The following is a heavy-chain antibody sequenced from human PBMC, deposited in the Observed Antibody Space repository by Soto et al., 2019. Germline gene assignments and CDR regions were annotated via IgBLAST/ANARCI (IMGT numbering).Heavy chain of an antibody. J-gene: IGHJ6*02. V-gene: IGHV1-2*02. CDR2: INPNSGGT. D-gene: IGHD2-15*01. CDR1: GYTFTGYY. Sequence: ASVKVSCKASGYTFTGYYMHWVRQAPGQGLEWMGWINPNSGGTNYAQKFQGRATMTRDTSISTAYMELSRLRSDDTAVYYCAREGDIVVVVAATRGISSGMDVWGQGTTVTVSS. CDR3: AREGDIVVVVAATRGISSGMDV.